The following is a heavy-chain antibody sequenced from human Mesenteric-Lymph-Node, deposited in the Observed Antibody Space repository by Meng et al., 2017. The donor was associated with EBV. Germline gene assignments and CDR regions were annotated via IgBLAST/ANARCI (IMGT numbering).Heavy chain of an antibody. J-gene: IGHJ4*02. V-gene: IGHV1-18*01. Sequence: VHVVRSEGQVKKSWVSVNVSYKTYGYICAQSGIDWVRQTPGQGLEWMGWIYTFNKNTIYAESFQDRVTLNTDTSTSTVYMELKSLRSDDTAVYYCARTYSSTSHFDYWGQGSLVTVSS. CDR1: GYICAQSG. CDR2: IYTFNKNT. CDR3: ARTYSSTSHFDY. D-gene: IGHD6-6*01.